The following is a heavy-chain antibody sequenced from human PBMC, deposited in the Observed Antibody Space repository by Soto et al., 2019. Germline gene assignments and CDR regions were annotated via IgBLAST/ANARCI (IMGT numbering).Heavy chain of an antibody. CDR3: ARKYGGSVY. Sequence: ASVKVSCKASGYIFTTYSLHWVRQAPGQSLEWMGRINAGNGHTENSQKFQDRVSITRDTSANTVYMELTSLRSEDTAVYFCARKYGGSVYWGQGTQVTVSS. CDR2: INAGNGHT. D-gene: IGHD5-12*01. CDR1: GYIFTTYS. V-gene: IGHV1-3*01. J-gene: IGHJ4*02.